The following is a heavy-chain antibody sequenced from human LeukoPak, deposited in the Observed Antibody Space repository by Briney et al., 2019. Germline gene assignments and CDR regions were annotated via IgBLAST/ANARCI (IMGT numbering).Heavy chain of an antibody. CDR1: GFTFSSYW. D-gene: IGHD2-2*02. CDR3: ARDIPHRWVGPDDAFDI. J-gene: IGHJ3*02. Sequence: GGSLRLSCAASGFTFSSYWMSWVRQAPGKGLEWVANIKQDGSEKYYVDSVKGRFTISRDNAKHSLYLQMNSRRAEDTAVYYCARDIPHRWVGPDDAFDIWGQGTMVTVSS. CDR2: IKQDGSEK. V-gene: IGHV3-7*01.